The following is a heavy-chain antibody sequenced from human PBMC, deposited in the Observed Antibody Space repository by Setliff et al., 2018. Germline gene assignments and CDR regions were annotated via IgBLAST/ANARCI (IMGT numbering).Heavy chain of an antibody. CDR3: AIPRGWNRDAFDI. J-gene: IGHJ3*02. Sequence: GESLKISCKGSGYSFTSYWIGWVRQMPGKGLEWMGIIYPGDSDTRYSPSFQGQVTISAGKSISTAYLQWSSLKASDTAMYYCAIPRGWNRDAFDIWGQGTMVTVSS. CDR1: GYSFTSYW. D-gene: IGHD1-1*01. V-gene: IGHV5-51*01. CDR2: IYPGDSDT.